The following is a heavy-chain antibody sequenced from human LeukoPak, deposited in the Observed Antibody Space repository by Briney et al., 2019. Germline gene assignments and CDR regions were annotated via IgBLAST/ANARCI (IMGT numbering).Heavy chain of an antibody. CDR1: GYSFTSYW. Sequence: GASMKISCKGSGYSFTSYWNGWVRQMPGKGLEWMGIIYPGDSDTKYSPSFQGQVTISADKSISTAYLQWSSVKASDTAMYYCASAYCSGGSCYSGFDYWGQGTLVTVSS. D-gene: IGHD2-15*01. V-gene: IGHV5-51*01. CDR3: ASAYCSGGSCYSGFDY. J-gene: IGHJ4*02. CDR2: IYPGDSDT.